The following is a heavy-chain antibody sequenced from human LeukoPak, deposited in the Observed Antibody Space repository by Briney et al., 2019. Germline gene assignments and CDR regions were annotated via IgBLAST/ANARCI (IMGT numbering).Heavy chain of an antibody. CDR1: GFTFSSYG. Sequence: GGSLRLSCAASGFTFSSYGMHWVRQAPGKGLEWVAVISYDGSNKYYADSVKGRFTVSRDNSKNTLYLQMNSLRAEDTAVYYCAKALLRLGELSSSFFDYWGQGTLVTVSS. D-gene: IGHD3-16*02. V-gene: IGHV3-30*18. J-gene: IGHJ4*02. CDR3: AKALLRLGELSSSFFDY. CDR2: ISYDGSNK.